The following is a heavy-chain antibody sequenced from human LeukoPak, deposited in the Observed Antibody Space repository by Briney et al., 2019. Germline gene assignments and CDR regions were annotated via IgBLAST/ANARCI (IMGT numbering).Heavy chain of an antibody. D-gene: IGHD2-2*01. CDR1: GYTFTSYG. V-gene: IGHV1-18*01. CDR3: AREGVRGYCSSTSCSIYYYGMDV. CDR2: ISAYNGNT. J-gene: IGHJ6*02. Sequence: GASVKVSCKASGYTFTSYGISWVRQAPGQGLEWMGWISAYNGNTNYAQKLQGRVTTTTDTSTSTAYMELRSLRSDDTAVYYCAREGVRGYCSSTSCSIYYYGMDVWGQGTTVTVSS.